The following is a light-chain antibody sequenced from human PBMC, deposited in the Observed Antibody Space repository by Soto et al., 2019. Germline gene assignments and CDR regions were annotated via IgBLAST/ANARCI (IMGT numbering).Light chain of an antibody. J-gene: IGKJ1*01. Sequence: EIVLTQSPGTLSLSPGERATLSCRSSQSVSSNYLAWYQQKPDQAPRLLIYDVSGSATGIPDRFSGSGSGTDLTLTISRLEPDDFAVYYWQQYGSSPTFGQGTKVEIK. CDR2: DVS. CDR1: QSVSSNY. CDR3: QQYGSSPT. V-gene: IGKV3-20*01.